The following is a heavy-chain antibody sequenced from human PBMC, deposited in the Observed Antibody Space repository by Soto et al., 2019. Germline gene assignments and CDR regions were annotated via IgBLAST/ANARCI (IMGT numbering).Heavy chain of an antibody. Sequence: QVQLVQSGAEVRKPGSSVKVSCKASGGTFSRHAISWVRQAPGQGLEWMGGIIPIFGTANYAQKFQGRVTITADESTSTAYMELSSLRSEDTAVYYCARDGTLYDSSGYYYLYWGQGTLVTVSS. CDR2: IIPIFGTA. CDR3: ARDGTLYDSSGYYYLY. J-gene: IGHJ4*02. CDR1: GGTFSRHA. V-gene: IGHV1-69*01. D-gene: IGHD3-22*01.